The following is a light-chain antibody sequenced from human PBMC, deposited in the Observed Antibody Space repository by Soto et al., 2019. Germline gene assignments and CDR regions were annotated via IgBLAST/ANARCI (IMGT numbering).Light chain of an antibody. CDR2: GAS. CDR3: QQYGRSPGT. V-gene: IGKV3-20*01. Sequence: EIVLTQSPGTLSLSPGERATLSCRASQSVSSNYLAWYQLKPGQAPRLLIYGASTRATGIPDRFTGSGSGTDFTLTISRLEPEDFAVYYCQQYGRSPGTFGQGTKVDIK. CDR1: QSVSSNY. J-gene: IGKJ1*01.